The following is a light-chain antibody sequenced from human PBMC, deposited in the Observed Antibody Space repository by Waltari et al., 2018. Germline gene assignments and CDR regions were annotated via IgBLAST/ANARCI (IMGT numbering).Light chain of an antibody. V-gene: IGKV3-11*01. J-gene: IGKJ4*01. CDR1: QSVSSY. CDR3: QQRSNWP. CDR2: DAS. Sequence: EIVLTQSPASLSLSPGERATLSCRASQSVSSYLAGYQQKPGQAPRLLIYDASNRATGIPARFSGSGSGTDFTLTISSLEPEDFAVYYCQQRSNWPFGGGTKVEIK.